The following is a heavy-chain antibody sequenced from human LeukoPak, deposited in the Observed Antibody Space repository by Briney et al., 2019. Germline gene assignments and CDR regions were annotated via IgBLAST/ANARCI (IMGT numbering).Heavy chain of an antibody. D-gene: IGHD6-13*01. CDR2: INHSGST. V-gene: IGHV4-34*01. CDR1: GGSFSGYY. CDR3: ASFLYSSSTTSYFDY. Sequence: SETLSLTCAVYGGSFSGYYWSWIRQPPGKGLEWIGEINHSGSTNYNPSLKSRVTIPVDTSKNQFSLKLSSVTAADTAVYYCASFLYSSSTTSYFDYWGQGTLVTVSS. J-gene: IGHJ4*02.